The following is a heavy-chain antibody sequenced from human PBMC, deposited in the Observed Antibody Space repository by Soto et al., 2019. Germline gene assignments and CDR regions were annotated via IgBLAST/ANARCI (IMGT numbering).Heavy chain of an antibody. CDR1: GGSFSGYY. D-gene: IGHD2-15*01. CDR2: INHSGST. J-gene: IGHJ5*02. CDR3: ARGPRGKGIVVVVAATSGSWFDP. V-gene: IGHV4-34*01. Sequence: SETLSLTCAVYGGSFSGYYWSWIRQPPGKGLEWIGEINHSGSTNYNPSLKSRVTISVDTSKNQFSLKPSSVTAADTAVYYCARGPRGKGIVVVVAATSGSWFDPWGQGTLVTVSS.